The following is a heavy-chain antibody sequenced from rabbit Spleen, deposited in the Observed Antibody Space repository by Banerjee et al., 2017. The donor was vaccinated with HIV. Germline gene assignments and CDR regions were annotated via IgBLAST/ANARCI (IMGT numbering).Heavy chain of an antibody. CDR3: ARDPAGYVINGGVTNFRLDL. D-gene: IGHD6-1*01. Sequence: QEQLEESGGDLVKPDGSLTLTCTASGFSFNVDYVMCWVRQAPGKGLEWIGCIDTADDTTYYASWVNGRSTISKTSSTTVTLQLNSLTAADTATYFCARDPAGYVINGGVTNFRLDLWGPGTLVTVS. CDR2: IDTADDTT. J-gene: IGHJ3*01. CDR1: GFSFNVDYV. V-gene: IGHV1S45*01.